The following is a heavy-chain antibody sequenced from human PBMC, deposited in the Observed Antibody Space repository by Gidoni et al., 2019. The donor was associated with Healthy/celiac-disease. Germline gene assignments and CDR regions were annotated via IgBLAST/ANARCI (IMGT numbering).Heavy chain of an antibody. CDR2: IYYSGST. Sequence: QLQLQESGPGLVKPSETLSLTCTVSGGSISSSSYSWGWIRQPPGKGLEWIGSIYYSGSTYYNPSLKSRVTISVDTSKNQFSLKLSSVTAADTAVYYCASQRGWELLPYFQHWGQGTLVTVSS. D-gene: IGHD1-26*01. J-gene: IGHJ1*01. CDR1: GGSISSSSYS. V-gene: IGHV4-39*01. CDR3: ASQRGWELLPYFQH.